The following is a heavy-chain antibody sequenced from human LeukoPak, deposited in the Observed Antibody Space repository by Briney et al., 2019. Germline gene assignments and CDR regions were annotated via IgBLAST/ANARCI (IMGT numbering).Heavy chain of an antibody. CDR2: ISSSSYI. J-gene: IGHJ3*02. CDR1: GFTFSSYS. Sequence: GGSLRLSCAASGFTFSSYSMNWVRQAPGKGLEWVSSISSSSYIYYADSVKGRFTISRDNAKNSLYLQMNSLRAEDTAVYYCARVIADYYDSSGYHLDAFDIWGQGTMVTVSS. CDR3: ARVIADYYDSSGYHLDAFDI. V-gene: IGHV3-21*01. D-gene: IGHD3-22*01.